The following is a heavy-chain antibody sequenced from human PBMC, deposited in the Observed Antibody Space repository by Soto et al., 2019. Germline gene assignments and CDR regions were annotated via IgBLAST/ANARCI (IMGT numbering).Heavy chain of an antibody. CDR2: ISYDGSNK. D-gene: IGHD3-3*01. CDR1: GFTFSSYA. Sequence: GSLRLSCAASGFTFSSYAMHWVRQAPGKGLEWVAVISYDGSNKYYADSVKGRFTISRDNSKNTLYLQMNSLRAEDTAVYYCARGGNLEDYDFWSGYYRSGQLDYWGQGTLVTVSS. CDR3: ARGGNLEDYDFWSGYYRSGQLDY. J-gene: IGHJ4*02. V-gene: IGHV3-30-3*01.